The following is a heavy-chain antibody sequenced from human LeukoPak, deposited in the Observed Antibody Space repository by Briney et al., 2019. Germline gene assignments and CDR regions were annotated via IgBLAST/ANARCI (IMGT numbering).Heavy chain of an antibody. J-gene: IGHJ4*02. CDR3: AKDLYRGYRYGLLDY. Sequence: GGSLRLSCAASGFTFNSYAMSWVRQAPGKGLEWVSVISGNDGNTYYADSVKGRFTISRDTSKNMVYLQMNTLRAEDTAIYYCAKDLYRGYRYGLLDYWGQGTLVTVSA. D-gene: IGHD5-18*01. CDR1: GFTFNSYA. CDR2: ISGNDGNT. V-gene: IGHV3-23*01.